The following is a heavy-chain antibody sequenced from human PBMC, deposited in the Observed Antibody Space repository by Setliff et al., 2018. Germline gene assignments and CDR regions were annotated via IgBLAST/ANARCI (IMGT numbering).Heavy chain of an antibody. CDR2: IYSGDRNT. D-gene: IGHD1-7*01. Sequence: WGSLRLSCAASGFTSSTYAMSWVRQAPGKGLEWVSTIYSGDRNTFYIDSVKGRFTIFRDASKNTLYLQMTSLRAEDTAVYYCAKPQVELRWGFESWGQGTLVTVSS. J-gene: IGHJ4*02. V-gene: IGHV3-23*03. CDR3: AKPQVELRWGFES. CDR1: GFTSSTYA.